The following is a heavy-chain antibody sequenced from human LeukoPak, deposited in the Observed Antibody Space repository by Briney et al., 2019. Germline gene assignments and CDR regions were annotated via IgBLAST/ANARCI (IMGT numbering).Heavy chain of an antibody. D-gene: IGHD4-17*01. CDR2: IYYSGST. CDR3: ARGPRAYGDYVRDGMDV. J-gene: IGHJ6*02. V-gene: IGHV4-30-4*01. CDR1: GGSISSGDYY. Sequence: SETLSLTCTVSGGSISSGDYYWSWIRQPPGKGLEWIGYIYYSGSTYYNPSLKSRVTISVDTSKNQFSLKLGSVTAADTAVYYCARGPRAYGDYVRDGMDVWGQGTTVTVSS.